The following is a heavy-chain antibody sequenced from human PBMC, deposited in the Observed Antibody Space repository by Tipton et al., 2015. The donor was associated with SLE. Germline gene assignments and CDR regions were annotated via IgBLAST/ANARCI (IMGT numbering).Heavy chain of an antibody. Sequence: SLRLSCAASGFTFSSYTMNWVRQAPGTGLEWVSSISSSSTYIYYADSLKGRFTISRDNAKKSLYLQMNSLRAEDTALYYCAKDIRGLTTVTAGYYYYYGMDVWGQGTTVTVS. CDR3: AKDIRGLTTVTAGYYYYYGMDV. D-gene: IGHD4-17*01. CDR1: GFTFSSYT. CDR2: ISSSSTYI. J-gene: IGHJ6*02. V-gene: IGHV3-21*04.